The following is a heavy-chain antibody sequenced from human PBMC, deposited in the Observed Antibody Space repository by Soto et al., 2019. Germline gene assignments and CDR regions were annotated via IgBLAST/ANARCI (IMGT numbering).Heavy chain of an antibody. V-gene: IGHV4-59*01. J-gene: IGHJ3*02. Sequence: QVQLQESGPGLVKPSETLSLTCTVSGGSISSFYWSWIRQPPGKGLEWIGYIYYSGSTNYNPSLTRRVTISVDTSNNQFSLKLTSVTAADTAIYYCAREGGDYVGDAFDIWGQGTMVTVSS. CDR1: GGSISSFY. D-gene: IGHD4-17*01. CDR3: AREGGDYVGDAFDI. CDR2: IYYSGST.